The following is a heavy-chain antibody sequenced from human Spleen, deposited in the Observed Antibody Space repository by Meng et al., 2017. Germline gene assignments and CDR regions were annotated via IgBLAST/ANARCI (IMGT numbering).Heavy chain of an antibody. CDR1: GGTFSSYA. Sequence: SVKVSCKASGGTFSSYAISWVRQAPGQGLEWMGGIIPIFGTTKYAQNFQGRVTITADESTGTAYMELSSLTSDDTALYYYAEGPIRGSGAYFSPDYWGQGTLVTVSS. J-gene: IGHJ4*02. V-gene: IGHV1-69*13. CDR3: AEGPIRGSGAYFSPDY. CDR2: IIPIFGTT. D-gene: IGHD3-22*01.